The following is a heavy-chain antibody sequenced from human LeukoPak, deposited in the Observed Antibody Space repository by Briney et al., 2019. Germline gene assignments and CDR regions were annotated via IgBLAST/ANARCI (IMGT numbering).Heavy chain of an antibody. V-gene: IGHV3-23*01. CDR3: VREDTPATANY. D-gene: IGHD2-21*02. CDR1: GFTFSNYA. Sequence: TGGSLRLSCAASGFTFSNYAMNWVRQAPGKGLEWVSAISGSGGSTYYADSVKGRFTISRDNSKDTLFLQMHSLRPGDTAVYYCVREDTPATANYWGQGTLVTISS. J-gene: IGHJ4*02. CDR2: ISGSGGST.